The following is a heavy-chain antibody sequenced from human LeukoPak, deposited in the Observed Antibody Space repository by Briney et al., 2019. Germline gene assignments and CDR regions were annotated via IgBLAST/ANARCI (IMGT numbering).Heavy chain of an antibody. J-gene: IGHJ4*02. V-gene: IGHV1-69*13. CDR2: IIPIFGTA. CDR1: GGTFSSYA. Sequence: SVKVSCKASGGTFSSYAISWVRQAPGQGLEWMGGIIPIFGTANYAQKFQGRVTITADESTSTAYMELSSLRSEDTAVYYCARDAAAVYRYFDYWGQGTLVTVSS. CDR3: ARDAAAVYRYFDY. D-gene: IGHD6-13*01.